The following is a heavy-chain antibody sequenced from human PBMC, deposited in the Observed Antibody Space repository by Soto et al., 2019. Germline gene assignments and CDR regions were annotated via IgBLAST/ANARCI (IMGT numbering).Heavy chain of an antibody. CDR3: ARHMTTGTFDI. CDR2: VSTYNGHT. Sequence: QVQLVQSGAEVKEPGASVKVSCKPSGYTFTNYGISWVRQAPGQGLEWMVWVSTYNGHTNYAQKVQGRVTMTTDTFTSTAYMELRSLRSDDTAVYYCARHMTTGTFDIWGQGTMVTVSS. J-gene: IGHJ3*02. CDR1: GYTFTNYG. D-gene: IGHD4-17*01. V-gene: IGHV1-18*01.